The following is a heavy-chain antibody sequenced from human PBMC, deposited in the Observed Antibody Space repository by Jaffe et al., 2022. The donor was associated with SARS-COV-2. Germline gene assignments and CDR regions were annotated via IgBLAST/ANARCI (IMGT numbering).Heavy chain of an antibody. CDR1: GGSISSSSYY. CDR3: ARHGPIVVVVAAQNNWFDP. CDR2: IYYSGST. Sequence: QLQLQESGPGLVKPSETLSLTCTVSGGSISSSSYYWGWIRQPPGKGLEWIGSIYYSGSTYYNPSLKSRVTISVDTSKNQFSLKLSSVTAADTAVYYCARHGPIVVVVAAQNNWFDPWGQGTLVTVSS. V-gene: IGHV4-39*01. D-gene: IGHD2-15*01. J-gene: IGHJ5*02.